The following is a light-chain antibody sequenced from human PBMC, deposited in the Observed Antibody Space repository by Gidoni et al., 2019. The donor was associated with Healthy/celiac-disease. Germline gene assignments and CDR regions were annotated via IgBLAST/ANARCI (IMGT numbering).Light chain of an antibody. CDR3: QQYGSF. J-gene: IGKJ4*01. Sequence: EIVLTQSPGTLSLSPGERATLSCRASQSVSSSYLAWYQQKPGQAPRLLIYGASSRATGIPDRFSGSGSGTDFTLTISRLEPEDFAVDYCQQYGSFFGGGTKVEIK. CDR2: GAS. V-gene: IGKV3-20*01. CDR1: QSVSSSY.